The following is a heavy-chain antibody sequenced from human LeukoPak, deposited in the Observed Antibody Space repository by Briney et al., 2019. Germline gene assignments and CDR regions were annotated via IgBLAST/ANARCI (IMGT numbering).Heavy chain of an antibody. CDR3: AREGATGKFDWFDP. J-gene: IGHJ5*02. CDR1: GYIFIDYN. Sequence: ASVKVSCKASGYIFIDYNMHWVRQAPGQGLEWMGWISPNSGGTNYAQKFQGRVTMTRDTSITTAYMELIRLSSDDSAVYYCAREGATGKFDWFDPWGQGTQVTVSS. D-gene: IGHD1-1*01. V-gene: IGHV1-2*02. CDR2: ISPNSGGT.